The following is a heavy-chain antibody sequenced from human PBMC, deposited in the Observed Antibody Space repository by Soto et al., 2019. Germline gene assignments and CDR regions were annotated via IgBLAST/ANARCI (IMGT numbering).Heavy chain of an antibody. J-gene: IGHJ2*01. CDR3: AKEPVGPDWYFDL. Sequence: DVQLLESGGGLVQPGGSLRLSCAASGFTFRSYAMSWVRQAPGKGLEWVSGISDSGISTHYADSVKGRFTVSRDNSKNTLYLQMNSLSAEDTAVYNCAKEPVGPDWYFDLWGRGTLVTVSS. CDR2: ISDSGIST. CDR1: GFTFRSYA. V-gene: IGHV3-23*01.